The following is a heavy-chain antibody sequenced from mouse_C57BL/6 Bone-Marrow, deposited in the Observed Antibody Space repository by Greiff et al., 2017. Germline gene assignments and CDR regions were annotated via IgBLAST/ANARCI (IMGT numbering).Heavy chain of an antibody. J-gene: IGHJ3*01. CDR1: GYTFTSYW. Sequence: VQLQQPGAELVRPGSSVKLSCKASGYTFTSYWMHWVKQRPIQGLEWIGNIDPSDSETHYNQKFKDKATLTVDKSSSTAYMQLSSLTSEDSAVYYCARISHYYGSSYEGFAYWGQGTLVTVSA. CDR3: ARISHYYGSSYEGFAY. CDR2: IDPSDSET. D-gene: IGHD1-1*01. V-gene: IGHV1-52*01.